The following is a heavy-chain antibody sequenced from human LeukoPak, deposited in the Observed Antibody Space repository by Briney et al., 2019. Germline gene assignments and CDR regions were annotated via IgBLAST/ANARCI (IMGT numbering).Heavy chain of an antibody. D-gene: IGHD3-9*01. CDR3: ARGGSDWLSIKYFDY. CDR2: INPNSGGT. V-gene: IGHV1-2*02. CDR1: GYTFTGYY. J-gene: IGHJ4*02. Sequence: ASVKVSCKASGYTFTGYYMHWVRQAPGQGLEWMGWINPNSGGTNYAQKFQGRVTMTRDTSISTAYMELSRLRSDDTAVYYCARGGSDWLSIKYFDYWGQGTLVTVSS.